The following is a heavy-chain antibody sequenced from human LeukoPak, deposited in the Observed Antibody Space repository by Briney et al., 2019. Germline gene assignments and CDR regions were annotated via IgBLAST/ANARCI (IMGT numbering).Heavy chain of an antibody. J-gene: IGHJ4*02. Sequence: ASVKVSCKVSGYTFTTHNFNWVRQAPGQGLQWMGWISPENDNKVYAQRFQGRVTMTTDTSTSTAYMELRSLRSDDTAVYYCARDDGSLWFGDFDYWGQGTLVTVSS. V-gene: IGHV1-18*01. CDR1: GYTFTTHN. CDR2: ISPENDNK. CDR3: ARDDGSLWFGDFDY. D-gene: IGHD3-10*01.